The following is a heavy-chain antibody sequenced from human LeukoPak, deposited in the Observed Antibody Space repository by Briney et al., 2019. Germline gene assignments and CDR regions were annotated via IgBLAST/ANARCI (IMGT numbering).Heavy chain of an antibody. CDR2: ISDDGNKK. CDR3: AKDNKRYSYDY. CDR1: GFTFRSYG. D-gene: IGHD5-18*01. Sequence: PGRSLRLSCAVSGFTFRSYGMHWVRQAPGKRLEWVAVISDDGNKKYYADSVKGRFTISRDSSKNTLYLQRNSLRVEDTAVYYCAKDNKRYSYDYWGQGTLVTVSS. J-gene: IGHJ4*02. V-gene: IGHV3-30*18.